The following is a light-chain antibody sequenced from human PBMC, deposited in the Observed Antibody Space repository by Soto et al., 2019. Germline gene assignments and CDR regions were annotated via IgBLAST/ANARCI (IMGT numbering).Light chain of an antibody. V-gene: IGLV2-14*03. CDR3: SAYGGRNVV. J-gene: IGLJ3*02. Sequence: QSALTQPASMSGSPGQSITISCTGTSSDVGDYNYVSWYQQHPGKAPILLIFDVNNRPSGVSHRFSGSKSANSASLTISGLQTEDEDHYYCSAYGGRNVVFGGGTKLTVL. CDR2: DVN. CDR1: SSDVGDYNY.